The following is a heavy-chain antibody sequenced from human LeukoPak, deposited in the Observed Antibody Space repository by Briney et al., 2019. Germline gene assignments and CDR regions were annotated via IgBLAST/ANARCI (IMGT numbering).Heavy chain of an antibody. D-gene: IGHD5-18*01. CDR3: ARAGPDTAMVPGINWFDP. J-gene: IGHJ5*02. CDR2: ISAYNGNT. Sequence: GALVKVSCKASGYTFTSYGISWVRQAPGQGLEWMGWISAYNGNTNYAQKFQGRVTITADESTSTAYMELSSLRSEDTAVYYCARAGPDTAMVPGINWFDPWGQGTLVTVSS. V-gene: IGHV1-18*01. CDR1: GYTFTSYG.